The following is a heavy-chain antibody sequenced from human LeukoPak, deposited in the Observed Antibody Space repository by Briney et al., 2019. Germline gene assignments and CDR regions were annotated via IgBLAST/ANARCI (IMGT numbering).Heavy chain of an antibody. D-gene: IGHD2-15*01. J-gene: IGHJ5*02. Sequence: SETLSLTCAVSGGAISSNYWSWLRQPPGKGLEWIGYIHTSGSTNYIPSLKSRVTISVDTSKNQFSLKLSSVTAVDTAVYYCARLVYSLDGSGYNWFDPWGQGTLVTVSS. CDR1: GGAISSNY. CDR3: ARLVYSLDGSGYNWFDP. V-gene: IGHV4-4*09. CDR2: IHTSGST.